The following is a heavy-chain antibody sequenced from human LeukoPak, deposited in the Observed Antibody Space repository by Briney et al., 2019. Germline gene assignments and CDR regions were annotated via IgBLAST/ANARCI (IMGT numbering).Heavy chain of an antibody. CDR1: GFSFSDYY. V-gene: IGHV3-11*01. D-gene: IGHD3-10*01. CDR3: ARCRYGSGSYSQD. Sequence: PGGSRRLSCAASGFSFSDYYMSWIRQAPGKGLEWVSYISSRGSTIYYADSVKGRFTISRDNAKNSLYLQMNSLRAEDTAVYYCARCRYGSGSYSQDWGQGTLVTVSS. CDR2: ISSRGSTI. J-gene: IGHJ4*02.